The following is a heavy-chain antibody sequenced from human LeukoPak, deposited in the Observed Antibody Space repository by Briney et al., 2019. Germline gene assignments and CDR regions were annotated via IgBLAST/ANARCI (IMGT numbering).Heavy chain of an antibody. CDR1: GYTFTSYY. D-gene: IGHD3-3*01. J-gene: IGHJ3*02. CDR2: INPSGGST. V-gene: IGHV1-46*01. CDR3: ARDLTTIFGVVILGVHHAFDI. Sequence: ASVKVSCKASGYTFTSYYMHWVRQAPGQGLEWMGIINPSGGSTSYAQRFQGRVTMTRDTSTNTVYMELSSLRSEDTAVYYCARDLTTIFGVVILGVHHAFDIWGQGTMVTVSS.